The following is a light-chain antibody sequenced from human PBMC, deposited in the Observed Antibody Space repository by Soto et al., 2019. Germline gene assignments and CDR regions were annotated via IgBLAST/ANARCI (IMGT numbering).Light chain of an antibody. J-gene: IGKJ1*01. CDR3: QQRSVWPWT. CDR1: QSVNNY. Sequence: ESVLPQSQATLSLSPGERATVSCRASQSVNNYLAWYQQKPGQAPRLLIYDTSDRASGIPARFSGSGSGTDFTLTISSLEPEDFAVFYCQQRSVWPWTFGQGTKVDIK. V-gene: IGKV3-11*01. CDR2: DTS.